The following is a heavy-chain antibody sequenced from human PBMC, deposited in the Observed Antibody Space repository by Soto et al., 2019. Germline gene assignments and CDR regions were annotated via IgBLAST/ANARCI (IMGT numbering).Heavy chain of an antibody. CDR3: TRDRLIVVARRSGSQFPCDAFDI. CDR1: GYTFTSYG. CDR2: ISAYNGNT. D-gene: IGHD3-22*01. V-gene: IGHV1-18*04. Sequence: QVQLVQSGAEVKKPGASVKVSCKASGYTFTSYGISWVRQAPGQGLEWMGWISAYNGNTNYAQNLQGRVTMTTDTSTSNAYMELRSLRSEDTAVYSCTRDRLIVVARRSGSQFPCDAFDIWGPGTMVTVSS. J-gene: IGHJ3*02.